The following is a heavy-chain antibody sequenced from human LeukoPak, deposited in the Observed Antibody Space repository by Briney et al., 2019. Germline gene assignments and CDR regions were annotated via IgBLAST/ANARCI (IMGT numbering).Heavy chain of an antibody. CDR3: ARDRLRGNWAYAFDI. J-gene: IGHJ3*02. Sequence: ASVKVSCKASGYTFTGYYMHWVRQAPGQGLEWMGWINPNSGGTNYAQKFQGRVTMTRDTSISTAYMELSRLRSDDTAVYDCARDRLRGNWAYAFDIWGQGTMVTVSS. CDR1: GYTFTGYY. V-gene: IGHV1-2*02. D-gene: IGHD5-12*01. CDR2: INPNSGGT.